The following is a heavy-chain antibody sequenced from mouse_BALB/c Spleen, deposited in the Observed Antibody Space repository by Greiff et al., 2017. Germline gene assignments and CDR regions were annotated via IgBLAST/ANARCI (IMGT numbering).Heavy chain of an antibody. CDR3: ASDYYDSSYWFAY. J-gene: IGHJ3*01. CDR2: ISSGGSYT. Sequence: EVNLVESGGGLVKPGGSLKLSCAASGFTFSSYAMSWVRQTPEKRLEWVATISSGGSYTYYPDSVKGRFTISRDNAKNTLYLQMSRLRSEDTAMYYCASDYYDSSYWFAYWGQGTLVTVSA. V-gene: IGHV5-9-3*01. D-gene: IGHD1-1*01. CDR1: GFTFSSYA.